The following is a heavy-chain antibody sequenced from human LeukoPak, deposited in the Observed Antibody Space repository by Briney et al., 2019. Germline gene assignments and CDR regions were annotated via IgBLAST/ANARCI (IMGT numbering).Heavy chain of an antibody. CDR1: GGTFSTYA. V-gene: IGHV1-69*13. CDR3: ARALHLELHSYFDS. CDR2: IIPIFGTA. Sequence: GASVKVSCKASGGTFSTYAISWVRQPPGQGLEWMGGIIPIFGTANYAQKFQGRVTITADESTSTAYMELRSLSSEDTAVYYCARALHLELHSYFDSWGQGTLVTVSS. J-gene: IGHJ4*02. D-gene: IGHD1-1*01.